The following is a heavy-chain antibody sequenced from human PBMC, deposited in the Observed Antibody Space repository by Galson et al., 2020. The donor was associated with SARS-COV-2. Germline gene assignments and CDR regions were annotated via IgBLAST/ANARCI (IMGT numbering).Heavy chain of an antibody. V-gene: IGHV2-70*01. D-gene: IGHD3-9*01. CDR2: IDWDDEK. Sequence: SGPTLAKLTQPLTLPCTFPGFSLTTSARGGSWIRQPPVKALERLAPIDWDDEKYHITTLKTRPIISKDTSKNQVVLTMTNMDPVDTATYYCARTNYDILTGYYTPFGYWGQGTLVTVSS. CDR3: ARTNYDILTGYYTPFGY. J-gene: IGHJ4*02. CDR1: GFSLTTSARG.